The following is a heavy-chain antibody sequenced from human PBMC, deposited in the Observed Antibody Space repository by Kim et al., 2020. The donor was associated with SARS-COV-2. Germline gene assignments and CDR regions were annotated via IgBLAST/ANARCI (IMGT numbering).Heavy chain of an antibody. Sequence: GGSLRLSCAASGFSFSGHWMHLVRQAPGKGLVWVSRISPDGSITGYADSVRGRFTISRDNAKNTLYLQMNTLRAEDTAVYYCTRDFDAPGGYWGQGTLGTVSS. CDR2: ISPDGSIT. V-gene: IGHV3-74*01. J-gene: IGHJ4*02. CDR3: TRDFDAPGGY. D-gene: IGHD3-9*01. CDR1: GFSFSGHW.